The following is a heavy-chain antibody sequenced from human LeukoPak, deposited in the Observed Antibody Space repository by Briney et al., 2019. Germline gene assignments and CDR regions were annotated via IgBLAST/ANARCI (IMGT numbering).Heavy chain of an antibody. D-gene: IGHD2-8*02. J-gene: IGHJ4*02. CDR1: GFTFSRHW. V-gene: IGHV3-7*01. CDR2: IKQDGSER. Sequence: GWPLRLSCGTSGFTFSRHWLRWVRQAPGKGPEWVSNIKQDGSERYYVHSVKGRFTISRDNAKNSLYLQMNSLRAEDTAVYYCARDGGHSTDLDYWGQGIPVTVSS. CDR3: ARDGGHSTDLDY.